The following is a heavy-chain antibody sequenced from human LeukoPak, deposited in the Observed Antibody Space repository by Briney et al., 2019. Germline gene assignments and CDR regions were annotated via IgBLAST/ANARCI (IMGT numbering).Heavy chain of an antibody. CDR1: GFTFSSYG. J-gene: IGHJ3*02. D-gene: IGHD1-26*01. CDR3: AKSPSGSPGGDAFDI. CDR2: ISYDGSNK. V-gene: IGHV3-30*18. Sequence: GGSLRLSCAASGFTFSSYGMHWVRQAPGKGLEWVAAISYDGSNKYYADSVKGRFTISRDNSKNTLYLHMNSLRAEDTAVYYCAKSPSGSPGGDAFDIWGQGTMATVSS.